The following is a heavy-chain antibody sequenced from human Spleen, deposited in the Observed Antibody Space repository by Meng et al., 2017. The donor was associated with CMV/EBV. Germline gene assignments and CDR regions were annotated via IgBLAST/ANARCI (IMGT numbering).Heavy chain of an antibody. CDR2: IYYSGST. D-gene: IGHD2-15*01. Sequence: SGSYYWSWIRQPPGKGLEWIGYIYYSGSTNYNPSLKSRVTISVDTSKNQFSLKLSSVTAADTAVYYCARAYCSGGSCYSAPWYFDLWGQGTMVTVSS. J-gene: IGHJ3*01. CDR1: SGSYY. V-gene: IGHV4-61*01. CDR3: ARAYCSGGSCYSAPWYFDL.